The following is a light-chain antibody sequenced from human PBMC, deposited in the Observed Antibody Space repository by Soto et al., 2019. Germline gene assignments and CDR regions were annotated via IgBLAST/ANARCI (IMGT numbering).Light chain of an antibody. Sequence: QSVLTQPPSASGTPGQRVTISCSGSSSNIGNNFVYWYHHLPGTAPELLIYRNNQRPSGVPDRFSGSKSGTSASLAISGLRSEHEADYYCAAWDDNLIGVVFGGGTKLTVL. V-gene: IGLV1-47*01. CDR3: AAWDDNLIGVV. CDR1: SSNIGNNF. CDR2: RNN. J-gene: IGLJ2*01.